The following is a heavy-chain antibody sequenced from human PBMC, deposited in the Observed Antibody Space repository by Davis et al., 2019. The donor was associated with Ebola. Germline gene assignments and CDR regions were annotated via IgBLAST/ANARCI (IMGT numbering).Heavy chain of an antibody. D-gene: IGHD2-2*01. CDR1: GYTFTDYY. V-gene: IGHV1-46*01. CDR2: INPSGGST. J-gene: IGHJ5*02. CDR3: ARSLIYCSSTSCGATNWFDP. Sequence: AASVKVSCKASGYTFTDYYMHWVRQAPGQRLEWMGIINPSGGSTSYAQKFQGRVTMTRDTSTSTVYMELSSLRSEDTAVYYCARSLIYCSSTSCGATNWFDPWGQGTLVTVSS.